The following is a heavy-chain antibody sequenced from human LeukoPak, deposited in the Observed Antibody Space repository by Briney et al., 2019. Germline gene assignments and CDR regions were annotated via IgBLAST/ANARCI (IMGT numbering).Heavy chain of an antibody. Sequence: SETLSLTCTVSGGSISTYYWTCIRQPPGKGLEWIGYIYYSGSTNYNPSLKSRVTISVDTSKNQFSLKLSSVTAADTAVYYCARSSSHNWFDPWGQGTLVTVSS. CDR2: IYYSGST. CDR1: GGSISTYY. D-gene: IGHD6-6*01. V-gene: IGHV4-59*01. J-gene: IGHJ5*02. CDR3: ARSSSHNWFDP.